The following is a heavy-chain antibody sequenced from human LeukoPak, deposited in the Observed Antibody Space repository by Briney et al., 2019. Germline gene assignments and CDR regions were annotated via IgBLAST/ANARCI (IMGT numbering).Heavy chain of an antibody. CDR2: IIPIFGTA. J-gene: IGHJ5*02. D-gene: IGHD6-13*01. CDR1: GGTFSSYA. Sequence: SVKVSCKASGGTFSSYAISWARQAPGQGLEWMGRIIPIFGTANYAQKFQGRVTITTDESTSTAYMELSSLRSEDTAVYYCATQAAAGTYWFDPWGQGTLVTVSS. CDR3: ATQAAAGTYWFDP. V-gene: IGHV1-69*05.